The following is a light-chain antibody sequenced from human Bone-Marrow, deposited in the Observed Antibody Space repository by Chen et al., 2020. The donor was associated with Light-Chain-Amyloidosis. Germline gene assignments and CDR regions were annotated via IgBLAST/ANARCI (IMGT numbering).Light chain of an antibody. CDR1: NIGSTS. J-gene: IGLJ3*02. Sequence: SYVLTHPSSLAVAAGQTATIACGGNNIGSTSVHWYQQTPGQAPLLVVYDDSDRPSGIPERLSGSNSGNTATLTISRVEAGDEADYYCQVWDRSSDRPVFGGGTKLTVL. CDR2: DDS. V-gene: IGLV3-21*02. CDR3: QVWDRSSDRPV.